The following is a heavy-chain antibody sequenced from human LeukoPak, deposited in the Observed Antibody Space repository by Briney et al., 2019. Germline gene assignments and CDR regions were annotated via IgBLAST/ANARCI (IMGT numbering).Heavy chain of an antibody. CDR2: IYYSGST. Sequence: SETLSLTCTVSGGSVSSGSYYWSWIRQPPGKGLEWIGYIYYSGSTNYNPSLKSRVTISVDTSKNQFSLKLSSVTAADTAVYYCANSWGLPGYSSSWQPDYWGQGTLVTVSS. CDR1: GGSVSSGSYY. D-gene: IGHD6-13*01. CDR3: ANSWGLPGYSSSWQPDY. V-gene: IGHV4-61*01. J-gene: IGHJ4*02.